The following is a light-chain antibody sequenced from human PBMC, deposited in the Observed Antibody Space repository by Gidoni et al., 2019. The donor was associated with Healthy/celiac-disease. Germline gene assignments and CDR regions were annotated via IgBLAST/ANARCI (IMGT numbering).Light chain of an antibody. V-gene: IGKV3-20*01. CDR2: GAS. J-gene: IGKJ4*01. Sequence: ESVLTQSPGTLSLSPGERATLSGRASQSVSSSYLAWYQQKPGQAPRLLIYGASSRATGVPDRFSGSGSGTDFTLTISRLEPEDFAVYYCQQYGSSLLTFXGXTKVEIK. CDR1: QSVSSSY. CDR3: QQYGSSLLT.